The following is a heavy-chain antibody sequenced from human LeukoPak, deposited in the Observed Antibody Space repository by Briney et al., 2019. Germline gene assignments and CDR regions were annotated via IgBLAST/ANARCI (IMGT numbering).Heavy chain of an antibody. CDR3: ARRYYGSGSSIDY. CDR1: GGSFSGYY. D-gene: IGHD3-10*01. Sequence: SEILSLTCAVYGGSFSGYYWSGIRQPPGKGLEWIGEINHSGSTNYNPSLKSRVTISVDTSKNQFSLKLSSVTAADTAVYYCARRYYGSGSSIDYWGQGTLVTVSS. CDR2: INHSGST. J-gene: IGHJ4*02. V-gene: IGHV4-34*01.